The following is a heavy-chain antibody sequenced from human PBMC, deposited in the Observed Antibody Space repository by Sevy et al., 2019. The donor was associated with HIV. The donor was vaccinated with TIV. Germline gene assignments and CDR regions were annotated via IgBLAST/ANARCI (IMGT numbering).Heavy chain of an antibody. CDR3: VKERVGYISSWYYFDY. CDR2: INNSGGST. CDR1: GFTVNTYA. D-gene: IGHD6-13*01. Sequence: GGSLRLSCAVSGFTVNTYAMSWVRQAPGKGLEWVTVINNSGGSTDYADSVRGRFSISRDNPNVYLEMNSLGVEDTAVYYCVKERVGYISSWYYFDYWGQGTLVTVSS. V-gene: IGHV3-23*01. J-gene: IGHJ4*02.